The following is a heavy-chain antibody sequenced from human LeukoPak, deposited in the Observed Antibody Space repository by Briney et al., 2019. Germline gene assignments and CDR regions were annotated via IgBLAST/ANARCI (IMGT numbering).Heavy chain of an antibody. V-gene: IGHV2-70*11. Sequence: SGPTLVKPTQTLTLTCTFSGFSLSSSGMCVSWIRQPPGKALEWLARIDWDDDEYYSTSLKTRLTISKDTSKNQVVLTLTNMGPVDTGTYYCARTRIDYYYMDVWGKGTTVTVSS. J-gene: IGHJ6*03. CDR2: IDWDDDE. CDR3: ARTRIDYYYMDV. CDR1: GFSLSSSGMC. D-gene: IGHD1-26*01.